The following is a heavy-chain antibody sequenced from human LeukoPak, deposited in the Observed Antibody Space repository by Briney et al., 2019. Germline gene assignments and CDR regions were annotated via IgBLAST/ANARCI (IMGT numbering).Heavy chain of an antibody. CDR2: IYTTGRT. Sequence: SETLSLTCTVSGGSIGGYYWSWIRQPPGKGLEWIGYIYTTGRTNYNPSLKSRVTISVDTSKNQFSLKLNSVTAADTAVYYCAKILGSGVWYDFDIWGQGTMVTVSS. V-gene: IGHV4-4*09. CDR1: GGSIGGYY. J-gene: IGHJ3*02. D-gene: IGHD2-21*01. CDR3: AKILGSGVWYDFDI.